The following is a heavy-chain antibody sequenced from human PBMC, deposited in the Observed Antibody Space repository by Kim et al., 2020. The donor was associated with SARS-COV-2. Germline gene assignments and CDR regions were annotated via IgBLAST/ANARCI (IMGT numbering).Heavy chain of an antibody. Sequence: SETLSLTCTVSGGSISSYYWSWIRQPPGKGLEWIGYIYYSGSTNYNPSLKSRVTISVDTSKNQFSLKLSSVTAADTAVYYCARGDGTYYYDSSDLGYYFDYWGQGTLVTVSS. CDR3: ARGDGTYYYDSSDLGYYFDY. V-gene: IGHV4-59*01. J-gene: IGHJ4*02. CDR2: IYYSGST. CDR1: GGSISSYY. D-gene: IGHD3-22*01.